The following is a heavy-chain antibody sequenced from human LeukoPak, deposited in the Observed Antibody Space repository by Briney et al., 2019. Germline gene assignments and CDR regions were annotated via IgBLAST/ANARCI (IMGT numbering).Heavy chain of an antibody. CDR3: ATADPGYSSSWYGYYYYGMDV. J-gene: IGHJ6*02. CDR2: IYYSGST. CDR1: GGPISSHY. D-gene: IGHD6-13*01. Sequence: SETLSLTCTVSGGPISSHYWSWIRQPPGKGLEWIGYIYYSGSTNYNPSLKSRVTISVDTSKNQFSLKLSSVTAADTAVYYCATADPGYSSSWYGYYYYGMDVWGQGTTVTVSS. V-gene: IGHV4-59*11.